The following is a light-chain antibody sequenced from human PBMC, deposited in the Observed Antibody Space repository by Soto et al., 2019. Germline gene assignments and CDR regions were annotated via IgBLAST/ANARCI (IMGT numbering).Light chain of an antibody. CDR1: QSVLYSSNNKNY. CDR2: WAS. CDR3: QQYYSTPRT. J-gene: IGKJ2*01. Sequence: DIVMTQSPDSLAVSLGERATINCKSSQSVLYSSNNKNYLAWYQQKPGQPPKMLIYWASTRASGVPDRFSGSGSETDFTLTISSLQAEDLSVYYCQQYYSTPRTFGQGTKLEIK. V-gene: IGKV4-1*01.